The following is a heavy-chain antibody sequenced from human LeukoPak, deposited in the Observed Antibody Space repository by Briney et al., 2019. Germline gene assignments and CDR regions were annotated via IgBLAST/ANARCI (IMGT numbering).Heavy chain of an antibody. CDR1: GYTFTYYY. CDR2: VNPSGGST. CDR3: ARKAGGSYRLDY. Sequence: ASVKVSCKASGYTFTYYYMHWVRQAPGQGLEWMGIVNPSGGSTSYAQKFQGRVTMTRDTSTSTVYMELSSLRSEDTAVYYCARKAGGSYRLDYWGQGTLVTVSS. V-gene: IGHV1-46*01. J-gene: IGHJ4*02. D-gene: IGHD1-26*01.